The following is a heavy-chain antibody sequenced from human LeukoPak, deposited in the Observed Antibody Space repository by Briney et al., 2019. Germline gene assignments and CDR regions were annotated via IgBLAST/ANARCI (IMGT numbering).Heavy chain of an antibody. CDR3: ARVSSSYYGSGSKYDY. J-gene: IGHJ4*02. Sequence: GGSLRLSCAASGFTVSSNYMSWVRQAPGKGLEWVSVIYSGGRTYNADSVKGRFTISRDKSKNTLYLQMNSLRAEDTAVYYCARVSSSYYGSGSKYDYWGQGTLVTVSS. D-gene: IGHD3-10*01. V-gene: IGHV3-66*01. CDR2: IYSGGRT. CDR1: GFTVSSNY.